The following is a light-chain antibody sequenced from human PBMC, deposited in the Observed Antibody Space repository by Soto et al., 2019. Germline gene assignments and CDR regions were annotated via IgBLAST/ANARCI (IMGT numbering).Light chain of an antibody. CDR1: RSISTW. CDR2: QAS. V-gene: IGKV1-5*03. CDR3: QQYISDSRT. Sequence: IQMTQSPSTLSASVGDRVTINCRASRSISTWLAWYQHSPGKAPKLLIYQASSLEDGVPSRFSGSGSGTEFTLTISSLQPDDFATDYGQQYISDSRTFGQGTKVESK. J-gene: IGKJ2*02.